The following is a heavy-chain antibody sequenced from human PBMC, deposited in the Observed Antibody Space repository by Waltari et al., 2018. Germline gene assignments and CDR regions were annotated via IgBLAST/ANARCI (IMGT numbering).Heavy chain of an antibody. CDR1: DGSISSGNYY. CDR2: IYYSGGT. CDR3: ARSLHIFRAAAGMFDY. Sequence: QLQLQESGPGLVKPSETLSLTCPVSDGSISSGNYYWGWIRQSPGKGLEWIGSIYYSGGTSYTPTVKSRVTMSVDTPKSQFSLMLSTVTAADTAVYYCARSLHIFRAAAGMFDYWGQGSLVIVSS. D-gene: IGHD6-13*01. V-gene: IGHV4-39*01. J-gene: IGHJ4*02.